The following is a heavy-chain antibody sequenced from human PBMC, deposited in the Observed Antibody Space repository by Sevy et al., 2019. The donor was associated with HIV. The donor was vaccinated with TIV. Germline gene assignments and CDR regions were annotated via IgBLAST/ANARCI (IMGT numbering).Heavy chain of an antibody. V-gene: IGHV3-23*01. CDR3: AREGCTRPHVY. D-gene: IGHD2-8*01. Sequence: GGSLRLSCAASGFAFYDYSMSWIRQAPGKGLEWVATLSFGCGKINYADSVQGRFTISRDNSKNSFYLQMDNLRVEDTALYYCAREGCTRPHVYWGQGTRVTVSS. CDR1: GFAFYDYS. CDR2: LSFGCGKI. J-gene: IGHJ4*02.